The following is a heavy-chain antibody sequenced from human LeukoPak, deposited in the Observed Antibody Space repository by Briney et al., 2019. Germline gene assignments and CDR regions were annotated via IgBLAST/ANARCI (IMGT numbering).Heavy chain of an antibody. CDR2: INGRGVNT. CDR3: AKDDAWLRFGE. Sequence: GGTLRLSCAASGFTFRRYGMSWVRQAPGKGLEWVSSINGRGVNTFYGDSVKGRFTISRDNSKNTLYLEVISLTAEDTAVYYCAKDDAWLRFGEWSQGTLVTVSS. CDR1: GFTFRRYG. D-gene: IGHD3-10*01. V-gene: IGHV3-23*01. J-gene: IGHJ4*02.